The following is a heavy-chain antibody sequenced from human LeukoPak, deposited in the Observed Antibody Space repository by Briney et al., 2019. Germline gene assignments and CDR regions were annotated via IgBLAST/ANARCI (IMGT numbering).Heavy chain of an antibody. Sequence: PSETLSLTCSVSAYSISSGYYWGWVRQPPGKGLEWIGTIYHTGTTYYSPSLRSRVIISVATSKNQFSLKVSSVTAADTAVYYCARDVSSGWYDVWGEGTLVTVSS. CDR3: ARDVSSGWYDV. J-gene: IGHJ4*02. V-gene: IGHV4-38-2*02. D-gene: IGHD6-19*01. CDR2: IYHTGTT. CDR1: AYSISSGYY.